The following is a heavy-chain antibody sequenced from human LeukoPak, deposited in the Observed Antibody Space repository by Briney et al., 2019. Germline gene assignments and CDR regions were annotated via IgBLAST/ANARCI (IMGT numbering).Heavy chain of an antibody. CDR2: IYYSGST. CDR3: ARAAGMGFDY. Sequence: SETLSLTCTVSGASISSSYWSWIRQPPGKGLEWIGYIYYSGSTNYNPSLKSRVTISVDTSKNQFSLKLSSVTAADTAVYYCARAAGMGFDYWGQGTLVTVSS. D-gene: IGHD1-26*01. V-gene: IGHV4-59*01. CDR1: GASISSSY. J-gene: IGHJ4*02.